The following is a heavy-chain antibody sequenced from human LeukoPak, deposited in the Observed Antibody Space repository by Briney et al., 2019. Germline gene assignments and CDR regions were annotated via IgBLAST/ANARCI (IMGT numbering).Heavy chain of an antibody. Sequence: GGSLRLSCAASGFTFSSYAMSWVRQAPGKGLEWVSAISGSGGSTYYADSVKGRFTISRDNSKNTLYLQMNSLRAEDTAVYYCAREKVVVVPARYYYGMDVWGQGTTVTVSS. J-gene: IGHJ6*02. CDR1: GFTFSSYA. D-gene: IGHD2-2*01. V-gene: IGHV3-23*01. CDR2: ISGSGGST. CDR3: AREKVVVVPARYYYGMDV.